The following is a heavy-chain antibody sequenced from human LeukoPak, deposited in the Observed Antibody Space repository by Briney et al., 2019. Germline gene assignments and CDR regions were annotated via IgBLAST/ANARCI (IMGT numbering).Heavy chain of an antibody. J-gene: IGHJ6*02. CDR2: VSRSGGTT. CDR1: GFAFSSYA. V-gene: IGHV3-23*01. CDR3: AKDLAAAPTPGFYYYGMDV. D-gene: IGHD2-15*01. Sequence: GGSLRLSCAASGFAFSSYAMSWVRQAPGKGLEWVSAVSRSGGTTYYADSVSGRFTISRDNSKNTLYLQMNSLRAEDTAVYYCAKDLAAAPTPGFYYYGMDVWGQGTTVTVSS.